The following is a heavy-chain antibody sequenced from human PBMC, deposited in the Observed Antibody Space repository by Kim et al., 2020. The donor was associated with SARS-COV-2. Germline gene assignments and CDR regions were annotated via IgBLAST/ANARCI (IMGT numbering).Heavy chain of an antibody. Sequence: GGSLRLSCAASGFTFSAYAMSWVRQAPGKGLEWVSQISGSDGSTDYADSVKGRFIISRDNSKNTLNLQMNSLRAEDTAVYYCAKHFGSSGSEFQHWGQGTLVTVSS. V-gene: IGHV3-23*01. CDR2: ISGSDGST. CDR3: AKHFGSSGSEFQH. CDR1: GFTFSAYA. J-gene: IGHJ1*01. D-gene: IGHD3-22*01.